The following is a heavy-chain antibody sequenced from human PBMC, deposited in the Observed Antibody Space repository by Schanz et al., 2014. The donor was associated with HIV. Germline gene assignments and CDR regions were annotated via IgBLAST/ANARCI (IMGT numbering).Heavy chain of an antibody. CDR2: ITESGGRT. V-gene: IGHV3-23*01. Sequence: EVQLLESGGGLVQPGGSLRLSCAASGFAFSNYAMSWVRQAPGKGLEWVSSITESGGRTYYADSVNGRFTISRDNSKNTLYLQMTTLRTEDTAVYYCARDTLGTVYFFDYWGQGTLITVSS. CDR1: GFAFSNYA. D-gene: IGHD7-27*01. J-gene: IGHJ4*02. CDR3: ARDTLGTVYFFDY.